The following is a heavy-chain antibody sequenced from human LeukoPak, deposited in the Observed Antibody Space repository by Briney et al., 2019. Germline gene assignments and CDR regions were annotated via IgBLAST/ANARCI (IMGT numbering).Heavy chain of an antibody. CDR3: AKNGDRGAYCTGGTCYPYFYYYMDV. J-gene: IGHJ6*03. V-gene: IGHV3-23*01. CDR2: ISSTGGTT. Sequence: QTGGSLRLSCAASGFTFDDYGMSWVRQAPGKGLEWVSSISSTGGTTYYADSVKGRFTISRDNSKNTLYLQMNSLRAEDTAIYYCAKNGDRGAYCTGGTCYPYFYYYMDVWGKGTTVTI. CDR1: GFTFDDYG. D-gene: IGHD2-15*01.